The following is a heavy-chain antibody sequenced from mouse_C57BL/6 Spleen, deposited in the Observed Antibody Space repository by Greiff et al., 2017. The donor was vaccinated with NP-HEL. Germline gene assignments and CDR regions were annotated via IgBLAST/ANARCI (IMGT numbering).Heavy chain of an antibody. J-gene: IGHJ1*03. D-gene: IGHD1-1*01. Sequence: QVQLQQSGAELARPGASVKMSCKASGYTFTSYTMHWVKQRPGQGLEWIGYINPSSGYTKYNQKFKDKATLTADKSSSTAYMQLSSLTSEDSAVYYCALITTVVGDWYFDVWGTGTTVTVSS. V-gene: IGHV1-4*01. CDR1: GYTFTSYT. CDR3: ALITTVVGDWYFDV. CDR2: INPSSGYT.